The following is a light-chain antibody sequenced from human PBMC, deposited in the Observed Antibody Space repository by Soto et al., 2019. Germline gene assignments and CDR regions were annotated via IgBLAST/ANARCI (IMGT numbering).Light chain of an antibody. CDR3: QQYGSSGT. V-gene: IGKV3-20*01. CDR1: QSVRNNY. J-gene: IGKJ1*01. Sequence: EIVLTQSPGTLSLSPGERATRSCRASQSVRNNYLAWYQQKPGQAPRLLIYGASNRGTGIPDRFSGSGSGTDFTLTIRRLEHEDSAVYYCQQYGSSGTFGQGTKVDIK. CDR2: GAS.